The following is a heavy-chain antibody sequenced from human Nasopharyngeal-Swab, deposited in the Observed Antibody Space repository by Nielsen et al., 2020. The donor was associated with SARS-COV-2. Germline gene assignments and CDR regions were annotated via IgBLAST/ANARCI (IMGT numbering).Heavy chain of an antibody. Sequence: ESLKISYTVSGGSISSYYWSWIRQPPGKGLEWIGYIYYSGSTNYNPSLKSRVTISVDTSKKQFSLKLSSVTAADTAVYYCARGQVDYDFWSGYPNWFDPWGQGTLVTVSS. D-gene: IGHD3-3*01. V-gene: IGHV4-59*13. CDR1: GGSISSYY. J-gene: IGHJ5*02. CDR2: IYYSGST. CDR3: ARGQVDYDFWSGYPNWFDP.